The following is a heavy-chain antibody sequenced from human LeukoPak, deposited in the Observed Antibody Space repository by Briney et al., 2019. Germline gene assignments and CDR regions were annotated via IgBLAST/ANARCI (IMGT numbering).Heavy chain of an antibody. CDR3: ARHSQTTVTTHYYYGMDV. CDR1: GYSFTSYW. Sequence: GESLKISCKGSGYSFTSYWIGRVRQMPGKGLEWMGIIYPGDSDTRYSPSFQGQVTISADKSISTAYLQWSSLKASDTAMYYCARHSQTTVTTHYYYGMDVWGQGTTVTVSS. J-gene: IGHJ6*02. D-gene: IGHD4-17*01. V-gene: IGHV5-51*01. CDR2: IYPGDSDT.